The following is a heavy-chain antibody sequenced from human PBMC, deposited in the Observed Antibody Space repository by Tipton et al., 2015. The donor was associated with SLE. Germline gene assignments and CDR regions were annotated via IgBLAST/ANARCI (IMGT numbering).Heavy chain of an antibody. CDR3: ARRLRGSYYFDF. D-gene: IGHD3-3*01. CDR1: NGSISSYY. CDR2: ISYSGST. J-gene: IGHJ4*02. V-gene: IGHV4-59*01. Sequence: TLSLTCTVSNGSISSYYWSWIRQPPGKGLEWIGYISYSGSTNYNPSLKSRVTISVDTSKNQFSLKLISVTAADTAVYYCARRLRGSYYFDFWGQGSLVTASS.